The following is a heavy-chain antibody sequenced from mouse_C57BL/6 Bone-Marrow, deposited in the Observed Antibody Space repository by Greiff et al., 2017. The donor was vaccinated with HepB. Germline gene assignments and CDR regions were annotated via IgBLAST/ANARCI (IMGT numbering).Heavy chain of an antibody. CDR3: ASGYYYGLYYYAMDY. Sequence: QVQLKQPGAELVKPGASVKMSCKASGYTFTSYWMHWVKQRPGQGLEWIGRIHPSDSDTNYNQKFKGKATLTVDKSSSTAYMQLSSLTSEDSAVYYCASGYYYGLYYYAMDYWGQGTSVTVSS. J-gene: IGHJ4*01. CDR2: IHPSDSDT. D-gene: IGHD1-1*01. V-gene: IGHV1-74*01. CDR1: GYTFTSYW.